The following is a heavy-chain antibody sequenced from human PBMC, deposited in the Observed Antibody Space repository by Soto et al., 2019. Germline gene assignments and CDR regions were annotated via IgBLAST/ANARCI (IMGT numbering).Heavy chain of an antibody. CDR3: AHPRGYGVFDAYDI. J-gene: IGHJ3*02. CDR1: GFTFSTYA. D-gene: IGHD4-17*01. Sequence: PGGSLRLSCVASGFTFSTYAMSWVRQAPGKGLEWVSALTPSGGETYYADSVKGRFTTSRDNSMNALYLQMNSLRIEDTAVYYCAHPRGYGVFDAYDIWGQGTMVTVSS. V-gene: IGHV3-23*01. CDR2: LTPSGGET.